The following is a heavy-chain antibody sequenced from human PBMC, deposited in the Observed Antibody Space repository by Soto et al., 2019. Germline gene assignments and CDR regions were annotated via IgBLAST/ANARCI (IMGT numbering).Heavy chain of an antibody. Sequence: EVQLVESGGGLVEPGGSLRLSCVVSGFTSSNAHMSWVRQAPGKGLEWVGRIRSERDDGTTAYATPVKGRFSISRDDSKNTVFMQMSSLKPEDTAVYYSTSQPLFGSYSYSSDVWGQGALVTVSS. D-gene: IGHD1-26*01. CDR3: TSQPLFGSYSYSSDV. CDR1: GFTSSNAH. V-gene: IGHV3-15*01. CDR2: IRSERDDGTT. J-gene: IGHJ4*02.